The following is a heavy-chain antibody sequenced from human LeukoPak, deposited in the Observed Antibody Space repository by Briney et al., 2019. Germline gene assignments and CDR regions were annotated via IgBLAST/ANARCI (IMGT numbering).Heavy chain of an antibody. V-gene: IGHV3-23*01. CDR1: GFAFSTYA. CDR3: AKNRALHEIDY. CDR2: ISGSGGST. D-gene: IGHD2-21*01. Sequence: GGSLRLSCAASGFAFSTYAMGWVRQAPGKGLEWVSGISGSGGSTYYAASVKGRFSIARDNSKNTLYLQMNSLIAGDTAIYYCAKNRALHEIDYWGQGTLVTVSS. J-gene: IGHJ4*02.